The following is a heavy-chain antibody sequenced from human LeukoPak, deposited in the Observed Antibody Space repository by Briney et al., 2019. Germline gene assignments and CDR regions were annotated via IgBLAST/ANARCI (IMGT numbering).Heavy chain of an antibody. Sequence: ASVKVSCKAPGGTFSSYAISWVRQAPGQGLEWMGRIIPILGIANYAQKFQGRVTITADKSTSTAYMELSSLRSEDTAVYYCATHLGYYDSSGYYPYYYYGMDVWGQGTTVTVSS. J-gene: IGHJ6*02. CDR3: ATHLGYYDSSGYYPYYYYGMDV. V-gene: IGHV1-69*04. CDR1: GGTFSSYA. CDR2: IIPILGIA. D-gene: IGHD3-22*01.